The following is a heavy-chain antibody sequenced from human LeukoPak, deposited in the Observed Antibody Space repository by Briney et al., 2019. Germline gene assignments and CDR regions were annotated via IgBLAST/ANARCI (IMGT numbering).Heavy chain of an antibody. Sequence: GSLRLSCAASGFTFSSYSMNWVRQAPGKGLECVSSISSSSYMYYADSVKGRFTISRDNAKNSLYMQVNSLRAEDTAVYYCARGGYSSSWYHDSWGQGTLVTVSS. J-gene: IGHJ4*02. V-gene: IGHV3-21*01. CDR1: GFTFSSYS. CDR3: ARGGYSSSWYHDS. CDR2: ISSSSYM. D-gene: IGHD6-13*01.